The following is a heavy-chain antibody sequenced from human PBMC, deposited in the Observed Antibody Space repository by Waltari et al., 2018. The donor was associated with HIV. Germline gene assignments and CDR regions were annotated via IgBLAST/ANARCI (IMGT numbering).Heavy chain of an antibody. CDR2: ISSGERTI. J-gene: IGHJ6*02. D-gene: IGHD2-21*01. CDR3: ARGDIPYYYGMDV. CDR1: GFNFGAYS. Sequence: EAQLVGSGGGLVHPGGSLRLSCVASGFNFGAYSMNWVRQAPGKWLEWISYISSGERTIHYADSVRGRFTLSRDSARNSLYLQMNSLRPEDTAVYYCARGDIPYYYGMDVWGQGTTVTVS. V-gene: IGHV3-48*01.